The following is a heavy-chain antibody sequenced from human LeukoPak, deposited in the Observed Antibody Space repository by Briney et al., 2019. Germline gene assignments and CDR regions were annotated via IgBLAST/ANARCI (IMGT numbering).Heavy chain of an antibody. CDR1: GFTFSSYS. J-gene: IGHJ5*02. D-gene: IGHD6-19*01. V-gene: IGHV3-48*01. Sequence: GGSLRLSCAASGFTFSSYSMIWVRQAPGKGLEWVSYISSYSSTIYYADSVKGRFTISRDDAKNSLYLQMNSLRAEDTAVYYCAKSFGSGWYEPFDPWGQGTLVTVSS. CDR2: ISSYSSTI. CDR3: AKSFGSGWYEPFDP.